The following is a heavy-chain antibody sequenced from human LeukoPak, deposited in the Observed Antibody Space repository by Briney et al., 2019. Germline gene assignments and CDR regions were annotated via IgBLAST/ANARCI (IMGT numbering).Heavy chain of an antibody. CDR2: ISYDGSNK. V-gene: IGHV3-30*18. CDR3: AKEMDSSSWYRNYYYYYMDV. J-gene: IGHJ6*03. CDR1: GFTFSSYG. Sequence: GGSLRLSCAASGFTFSSYGMHWVRQAPGKGLEWVAVISYDGSNKYYADSVKGRFTISRDNSKNTLYLQMNSLRAEDTAVYYCAKEMDSSSWYRNYYYYYMDVWGKGTTVTVSS. D-gene: IGHD6-13*01.